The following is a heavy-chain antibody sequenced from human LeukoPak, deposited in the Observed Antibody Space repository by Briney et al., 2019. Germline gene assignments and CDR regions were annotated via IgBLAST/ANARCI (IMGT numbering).Heavy chain of an antibody. CDR2: IKSKTDGGTT. J-gene: IGHJ3*02. V-gene: IGHV3-15*01. CDR3: TTGARSPAYSFRLSDILTGPGRTPDAFDI. Sequence: PGGSLRLSCAASVFTFSNAGMSWVRQAPGTGLKWFGRIKSKTDGGTTDYAAPVKGRFTISRDDSKNTLYLQMNSLKTEDTAVYYCTTGARSPAYSFRLSDILTGPGRTPDAFDIWGQGTMVTVSS. CDR1: VFTFSNAG. D-gene: IGHD3-9*01.